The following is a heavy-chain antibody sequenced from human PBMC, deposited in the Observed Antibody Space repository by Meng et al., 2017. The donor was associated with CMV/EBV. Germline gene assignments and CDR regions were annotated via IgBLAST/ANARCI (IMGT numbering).Heavy chain of an antibody. CDR1: GFTFSSYA. J-gene: IGHJ6*02. CDR3: AREERQQLVRDYYYYYGMDV. D-gene: IGHD6-13*01. V-gene: IGHV3-23*01. CDR2: ISSSGGST. Sequence: GGSLRLSCAASGFTFSSYAMSWVRQAPGKGLEWVSAISSSGGSTYYEDSVKGRFTISRDNSKNTLYLQMNSLRSEDTAVYYCAREERQQLVRDYYYYYGMDVWGQGTTVTVSS.